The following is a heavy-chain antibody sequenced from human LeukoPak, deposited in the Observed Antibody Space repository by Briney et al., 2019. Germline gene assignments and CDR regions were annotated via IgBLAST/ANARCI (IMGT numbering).Heavy chain of an antibody. CDR3: ARDYYDSGSYGGISFDY. CDR2: ISGSGGST. D-gene: IGHD3-10*01. CDR1: GFTFSSCG. V-gene: IGHV3-23*01. J-gene: IGHJ4*02. Sequence: GGSLRLSCAASGFTFSSCGMSWVRQAPGKGLEWVSAISGSGGSTYYADSVKGRFTISRDNSKNTLYLQMNSLRAEDTAVYYCARDYYDSGSYGGISFDYWGQGTLVTVSS.